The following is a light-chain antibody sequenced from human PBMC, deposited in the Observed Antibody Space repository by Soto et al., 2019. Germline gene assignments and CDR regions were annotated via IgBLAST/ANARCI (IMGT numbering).Light chain of an antibody. V-gene: IGKV1-16*02. J-gene: IGKJ1*01. CDR1: QGIRNY. CDR3: QQYNSYPRT. CDR2: ATF. Sequence: DIQMTQSPSSLSASVGDRVTITCRASQGIRNYLAWFQQKPGKAPKSLIYATFRLQSGVPSKFSGSGSGTDFHLTISSLQPEDRATYYYQQYNSYPRTFGQGTKVEIK.